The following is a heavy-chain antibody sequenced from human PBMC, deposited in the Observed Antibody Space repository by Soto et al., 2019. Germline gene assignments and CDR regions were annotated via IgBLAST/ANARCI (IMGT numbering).Heavy chain of an antibody. D-gene: IGHD4-17*01. V-gene: IGHV4-34*01. CDR2: INHTGST. Sequence: QVQLQQWGAGLLKPSETLSLTCAVYGGSFSGYYWSWIRQPPGKGLEWIGEINHTGSTNYNPSLRSPVTLSVDQAKNQFPRKLSPVTAAATAVYYGARDRRLRLLGSGFDYWGQGTLVTGSS. J-gene: IGHJ4*02. CDR3: ARDRRLRLLGSGFDY. CDR1: GGSFSGYY.